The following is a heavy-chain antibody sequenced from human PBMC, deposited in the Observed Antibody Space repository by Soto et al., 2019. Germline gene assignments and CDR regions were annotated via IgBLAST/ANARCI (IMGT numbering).Heavy chain of an antibody. CDR2: ISSSSSYI. D-gene: IGHD6-6*01. J-gene: IGHJ6*02. Sequence: EVQLVESGGGLVKPGGSLRLSCAASGFTFSSYSMNWVRQAPGKGLEWVSSISSSSSYIYYADSVKGRFTISRDNAKNSLYLQMNSLRAEDTAVYYCARDWAAALPHYYYYGMDVWGQGTTVTVSS. V-gene: IGHV3-21*01. CDR1: GFTFSSYS. CDR3: ARDWAAALPHYYYYGMDV.